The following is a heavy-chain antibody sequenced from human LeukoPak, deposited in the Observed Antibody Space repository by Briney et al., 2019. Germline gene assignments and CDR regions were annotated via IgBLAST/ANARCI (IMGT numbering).Heavy chain of an antibody. CDR2: INQIESER. J-gene: IGHJ4*02. CDR3: ARAPESFCSGGTCRYYFHS. Sequence: GGSLRLSCAASGFTFSSYWMSWVRQAPGKGLEWVANINQIESERYYVDFVKGRFTISRDNAKNSLYPQMNSLRAEDTAVYYCARAPESFCSGGTCRYYFHSWGQGTLVTVSS. V-gene: IGHV3-7*03. D-gene: IGHD2-15*01. CDR1: GFTFSSYW.